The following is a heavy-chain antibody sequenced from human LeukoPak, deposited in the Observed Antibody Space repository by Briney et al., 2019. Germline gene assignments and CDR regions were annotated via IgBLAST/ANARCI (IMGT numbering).Heavy chain of an antibody. Sequence: PGGSLRLSCAASGFTFSDYYMSWIRQAPGKGLEWLSYISSRGSGIFYADSVKGRFTVSRDNAKNSLYLEVSGLRAEDTAVYYCARESRASWTIYDLWGQGTLVTVSS. CDR3: ARESRASWTIYDL. CDR2: ISSRGSGI. J-gene: IGHJ5*02. V-gene: IGHV3-11*04. CDR1: GFTFSDYY. D-gene: IGHD2-2*01.